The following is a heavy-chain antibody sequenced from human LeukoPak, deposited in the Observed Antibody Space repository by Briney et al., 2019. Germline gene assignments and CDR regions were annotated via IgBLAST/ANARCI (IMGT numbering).Heavy chain of an antibody. V-gene: IGHV3-33*01. D-gene: IGHD6-25*01. CDR1: GFTFRSYG. Sequence: PGMSLRLSCAASGFTFRSYGMHWVRQAQGKGLEWVAVTWSDGSQQHYADSVKGRFTISRDNSKNALYLQMNSLRVDDTAVYYCARSSDSSDLGYWSQGTLVTVSS. CDR2: TWSDGSQQ. CDR3: ARSSDSSDLGY. J-gene: IGHJ4*02.